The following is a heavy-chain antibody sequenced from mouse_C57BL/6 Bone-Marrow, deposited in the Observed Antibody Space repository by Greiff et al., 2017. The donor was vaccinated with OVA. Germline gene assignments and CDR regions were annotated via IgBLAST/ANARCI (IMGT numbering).Heavy chain of an antibody. CDR3: ATYDGYYEKGSFDY. D-gene: IGHD2-3*01. V-gene: IGHV2-2*01. CDR1: GFSLTSYG. Sequence: QVQLQQSGPGLVQPSQSLSITCTVSGFSLTSYGVHWVRQSPGKGLEWLGVIWSGGSTDYNAAFISRLSISKDNSKSQFFFKMNSLQADDTAIYYCATYDGYYEKGSFDYWGQGTTLTVSS. CDR2: IWSGGST. J-gene: IGHJ2*01.